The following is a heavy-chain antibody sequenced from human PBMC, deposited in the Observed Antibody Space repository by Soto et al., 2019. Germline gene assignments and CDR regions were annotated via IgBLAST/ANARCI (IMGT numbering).Heavy chain of an antibody. CDR3: ARDVTDIVVVVAADYYYYGMDV. CDR2: ISYDGSNK. Sequence: GGSLRLSCAASGFTFSSYAMHWVRQAPGKGLEWVAVISYDGSNKYYADSVKGRFTISRDNSKNTLYLQMNSLRAEDTAVYYCARDVTDIVVVVAADYYYYGMDVWGQGTTVTVSS. V-gene: IGHV3-30-3*01. CDR1: GFTFSSYA. D-gene: IGHD2-15*01. J-gene: IGHJ6*02.